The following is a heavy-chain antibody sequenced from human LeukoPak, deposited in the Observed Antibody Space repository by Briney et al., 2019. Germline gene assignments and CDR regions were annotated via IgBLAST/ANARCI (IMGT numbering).Heavy chain of an antibody. J-gene: IGHJ6*04. D-gene: IGHD6-19*01. CDR1: GYTFDWSW. Sequence: GESLNISCQASGYTFDWSWIGWVRQMPGKGFQLLGIVYPRDSDNRYSPSLQGHVNITADTSIATAYLPWRSLRASHTGNYFWVRQIAVAGRTTGEYWNYTAVWGKGTAATVSS. CDR2: VYPRDSDN. V-gene: IGHV5-51*01. CDR3: VRQIAVAGRTTGEYWNYTAV.